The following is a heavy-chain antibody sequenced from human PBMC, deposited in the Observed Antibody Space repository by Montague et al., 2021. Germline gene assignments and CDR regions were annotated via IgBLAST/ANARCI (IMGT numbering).Heavy chain of an antibody. CDR2: ITSDGSDT. V-gene: IGHV3-74*01. Sequence: SLRLSCAASGFSLSSLWMHWVRQAPGKGLVWVSQITSDGSDTNYADSVKGRFTISRDNAKSTLYRQMNSLRDEDTAVYYCVRDRPTAWFDSWGQGTLVTVSS. D-gene: IGHD5-18*01. J-gene: IGHJ5*01. CDR1: GFSLSSLW. CDR3: VRDRPTAWFDS.